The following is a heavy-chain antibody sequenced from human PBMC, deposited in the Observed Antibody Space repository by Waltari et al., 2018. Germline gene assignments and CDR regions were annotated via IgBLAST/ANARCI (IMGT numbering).Heavy chain of an antibody. Sequence: QVQLVQSGAEVKKPGASVKVSCKASGYTFTSYDINWVRQATGQGLEWMGWMNPNSGNTGYAQKFQGRVTMTRNTSISTAYMELSSLRSEDTAVYYCAKSIAAPLGIMGYYYYYYMDVWGKGTTVTVSS. D-gene: IGHD6-6*01. CDR3: AKSIAAPLGIMGYYYYYYMDV. V-gene: IGHV1-8*01. J-gene: IGHJ6*03. CDR2: MNPNSGNT. CDR1: GYTFTSYD.